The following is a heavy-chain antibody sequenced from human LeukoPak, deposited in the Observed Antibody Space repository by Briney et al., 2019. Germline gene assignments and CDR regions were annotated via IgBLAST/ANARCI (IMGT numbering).Heavy chain of an antibody. Sequence: SEPLSLPCAVYGGSFSGYYWSWIRQPPGKGLEWIGEINHSGSTNYNPSLKSRVTISVDTSKNQFSLKLNSVTAADTAVYYCVNYYDSSDYQQPNHFDYWGQGTLVTVSS. D-gene: IGHD3-22*01. J-gene: IGHJ4*02. V-gene: IGHV4-34*01. CDR1: GGSFSGYY. CDR3: VNYYDSSDYQQPNHFDY. CDR2: INHSGST.